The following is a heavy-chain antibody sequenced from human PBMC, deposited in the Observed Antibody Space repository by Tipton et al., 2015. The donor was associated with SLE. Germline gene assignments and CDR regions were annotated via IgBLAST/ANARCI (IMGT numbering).Heavy chain of an antibody. Sequence: GLVKPSQTLSLTCAISGDSVSSNSAAWNWIRQSPSRGLEWLGRTYYRSKWYNDYAVSVKSRITINPDASKNQFSLKLSSVTAADTAVYYCARGWDYTERYRYFDLWGRGTLVTVSS. CDR3: ARGWDYTERYRYFDL. CDR2: TYYRSKWYN. D-gene: IGHD2-2*02. J-gene: IGHJ2*01. CDR1: GDSVSSNSAA. V-gene: IGHV6-1*01.